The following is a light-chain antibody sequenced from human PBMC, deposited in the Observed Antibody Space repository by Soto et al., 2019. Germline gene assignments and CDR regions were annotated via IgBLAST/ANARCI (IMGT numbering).Light chain of an antibody. Sequence: DIQMTQSPSTLSASVGDRVTITCRASQSISSWLAWYQQKPGKDPKLLIYKASSLESGVPSRFSGSGSGTEFTLTISSLQPDDFATYYCQQYNRYWTFGQGTKVEIK. CDR2: KAS. CDR3: QQYNRYWT. V-gene: IGKV1-5*03. J-gene: IGKJ1*01. CDR1: QSISSW.